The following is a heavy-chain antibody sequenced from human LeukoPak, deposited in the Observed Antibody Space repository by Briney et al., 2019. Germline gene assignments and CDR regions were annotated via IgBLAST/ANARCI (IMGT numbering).Heavy chain of an antibody. CDR1: GFTFSSYW. D-gene: IGHD3-16*01. CDR3: ATRGGLLH. CDR2: IKQDGSEK. V-gene: IGHV3-7*01. J-gene: IGHJ1*01. Sequence: GGSLRLSCAASGFTFSSYWMNWVRQAPGKGLEWVAKIKQDGSEKYYVDSVKGRFTISRDNAKSSLYLQMDSLRAEDTAVYYCATRGGLLHWGQGTLVTVSS.